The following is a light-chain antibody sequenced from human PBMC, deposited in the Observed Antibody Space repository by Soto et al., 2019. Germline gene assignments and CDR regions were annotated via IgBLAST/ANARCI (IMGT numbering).Light chain of an antibody. V-gene: IGKV1-33*01. J-gene: IGKJ4*01. CDR1: QDISNY. Sequence: EILMTQSPSSLSSSPGERATLSCRASQDISNYLNWYQQKPGKAPKLLIYDASNLETGVPSRFSGSGSGTDFTFTISSLQPEDIAIYYCQQYDNSPLTFGGGTKVDIK. CDR2: DAS. CDR3: QQYDNSPLT.